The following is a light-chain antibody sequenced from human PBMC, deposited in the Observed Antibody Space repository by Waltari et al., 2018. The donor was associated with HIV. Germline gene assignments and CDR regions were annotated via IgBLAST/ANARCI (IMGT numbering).Light chain of an antibody. CDR1: RSNIGSYY. CDR2: RNN. J-gene: IGLJ2*01. Sequence: QSVLTHPPSASGTPGQRVTISCSGSRSNIGSYYVYWYQQLPGTAPKLLSYRNNQRPSGIPDRFSGSNSGTSAALASSGLRSEDEADYYCAAWTDSLSGVVFGGGTKLSVL. V-gene: IGLV1-47*01. CDR3: AAWTDSLSGVV.